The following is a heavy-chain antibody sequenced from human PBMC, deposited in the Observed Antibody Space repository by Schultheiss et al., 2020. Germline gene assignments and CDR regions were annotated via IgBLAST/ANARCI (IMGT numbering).Heavy chain of an antibody. CDR1: GFTFSTYA. D-gene: IGHD2-2*01. CDR3: ARVYCIGNSCSAGGYFDP. Sequence: SCAASGFTFSTYAMSWVRQAPGKGLEWVSLISGSGGSTYYADSVKGRFTISRDNSKNTLYLQMNSLRAEDTAVYYCARVYCIGNSCSAGGYFDPWGQGTLVTVSS. V-gene: IGHV3-23*01. J-gene: IGHJ5*02. CDR2: ISGSGGST.